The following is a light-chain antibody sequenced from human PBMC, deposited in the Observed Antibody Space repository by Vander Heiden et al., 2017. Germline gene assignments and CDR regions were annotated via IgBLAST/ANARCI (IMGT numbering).Light chain of an antibody. J-gene: IGKJ2*01. CDR2: LGS. CDR1: QSRLCSSVNNW. CDR3: MQTLQTSYT. V-gene: IGKV2-28*01. Sequence: QPPLSLTATPGEPASISSRTSQSRLCSSVNNWLDWYLQKPGKSPQVLIYLGSTRASGVPDRFSGSGSGTDFTLNISRVKAEDVGVYYCMQTLQTSYTFGQGTKLEIK.